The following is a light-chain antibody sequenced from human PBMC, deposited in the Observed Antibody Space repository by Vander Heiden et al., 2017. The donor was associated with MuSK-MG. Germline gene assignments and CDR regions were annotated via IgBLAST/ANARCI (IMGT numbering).Light chain of an antibody. CDR3: RSYTSSSTLGV. J-gene: IGLJ3*02. CDR1: SSSVGGYNY. CDR2: VVS. Sequence: QSALTQPASVSGSPGQSITISCTGTSSSVGGYNYVSWYQPHPVSTPNLLVYVVSNRPSGVSPRFSGSKSGTTSSLTISGLQAEDEADYYCRSYTSSSTLGVFGGGTKLTVL. V-gene: IGLV2-14*01.